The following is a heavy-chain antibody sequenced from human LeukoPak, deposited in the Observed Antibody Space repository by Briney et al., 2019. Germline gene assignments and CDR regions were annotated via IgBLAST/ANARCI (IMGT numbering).Heavy chain of an antibody. CDR3: ARPYGGSVFDY. CDR2: IYYSGST. D-gene: IGHD4/OR15-4a*01. V-gene: IGHV4-39*01. J-gene: IGHJ4*02. CDR1: GGSISSSSYY. Sequence: PSETLSLTCTVSGGSISSSSYYWGWIRQPPGKGLEWIGSIYYSGSTYYNPSLKSRVTISVDTSKNQFSVKLSSVTAADTAVYYCARPYGGSVFDYWGQGTLVTVSS.